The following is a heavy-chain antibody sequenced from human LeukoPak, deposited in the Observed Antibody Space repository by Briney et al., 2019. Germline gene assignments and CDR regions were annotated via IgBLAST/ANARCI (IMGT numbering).Heavy chain of an antibody. V-gene: IGHV3-49*04. Sequence: GRSLRLSCTASGFTFGDYAMSWVRQAPGKGLEWVGFIRSKAYGGTTEYAASVKGIFTISRDDSKSIAYLQMNSLKTEDTAVYYCTRARTWIQLWLSYFDYWGQGTLVTVSS. CDR2: IRSKAYGGTT. D-gene: IGHD5-18*01. CDR1: GFTFGDYA. J-gene: IGHJ4*02. CDR3: TRARTWIQLWLSYFDY.